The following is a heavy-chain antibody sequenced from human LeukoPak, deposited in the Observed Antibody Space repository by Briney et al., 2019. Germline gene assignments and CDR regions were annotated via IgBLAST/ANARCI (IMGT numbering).Heavy chain of an antibody. J-gene: IGHJ4*02. CDR1: GFTFSDYY. CDR3: ARSLGFYDSSGAYYFDY. V-gene: IGHV3-11*06. CDR2: ISSTSIYT. D-gene: IGHD3-22*01. Sequence: GGSLRLSCAASGFTFSDYYMSWIRQAPGKGLEWVSDISSTSIYTNYADSVKGRFTISRDNAKNSLYLQVNSLRAEDTAVYYCARSLGFYDSSGAYYFDYWGQGTLVTVSS.